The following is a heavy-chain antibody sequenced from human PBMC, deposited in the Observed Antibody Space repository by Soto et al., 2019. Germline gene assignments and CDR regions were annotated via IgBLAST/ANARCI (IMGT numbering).Heavy chain of an antibody. V-gene: IGHV3-30-3*01. CDR2: ISYDGSNK. CDR3: ARVGPMTQRGAPDY. D-gene: IGHD3-22*01. Sequence: PGGSLRLSCAASGFTFSSYAMHWVRQAPGKGLEWVAVISYDGSNKYYADSVKGRFTISRDNSKNTLYLQMNSLRAEDTAVYYCARVGPMTQRGAPDYWGQGTLVTVYS. CDR1: GFTFSSYA. J-gene: IGHJ4*02.